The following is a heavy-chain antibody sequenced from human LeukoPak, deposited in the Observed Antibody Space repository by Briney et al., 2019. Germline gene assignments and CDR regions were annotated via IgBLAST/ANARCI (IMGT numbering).Heavy chain of an antibody. J-gene: IGHJ4*02. CDR3: AKERYGGYYFDY. V-gene: IGHV4-31*03. D-gene: IGHD4-23*01. CDR2: IYYSGST. Sequence: SETLSLTCTVSGGSISSGGYYWSWIRQHPGKGLEWIGYIYYSGSTYYNPSLKSRVTISVDTSKNQFSLKLSSVTAADTAVYYCAKERYGGYYFDYWGQGTLVTVSS. CDR1: GGSISSGGYY.